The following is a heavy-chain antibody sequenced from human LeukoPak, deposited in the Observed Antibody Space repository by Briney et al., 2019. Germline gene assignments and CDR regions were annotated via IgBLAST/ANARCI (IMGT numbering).Heavy chain of an antibody. D-gene: IGHD3-3*01. J-gene: IGHJ5*02. Sequence: SETLSLTCTVSGGSISSSSYYWGWIRQSPGKGLEWIGSIYYSGSTYYNPSLKSRVTISVDTSKNQFSLKLSSVTAADTAVYYCASTYYDFWSGRRNWFDPWGQGTLVTVSS. CDR2: IYYSGST. V-gene: IGHV4-39*01. CDR1: GGSISSSSYY. CDR3: ASTYYDFWSGRRNWFDP.